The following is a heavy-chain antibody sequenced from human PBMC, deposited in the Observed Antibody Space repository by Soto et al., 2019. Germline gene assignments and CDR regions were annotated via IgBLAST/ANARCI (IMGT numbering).Heavy chain of an antibody. CDR2: IDPSDSYT. CDR3: ARTVVVVVAATGNYYYYGMDV. D-gene: IGHD2-15*01. Sequence: GESLKISCKGSGYSFTSYWISWVRQMPGKGLEWVGRIDPSDSYTNYSPSFQGHVTISADKSISTAYLQWSSLKASDTAMYYCARTVVVVVAATGNYYYYGMDVWGQGTTVTVSS. CDR1: GYSFTSYW. J-gene: IGHJ6*02. V-gene: IGHV5-10-1*01.